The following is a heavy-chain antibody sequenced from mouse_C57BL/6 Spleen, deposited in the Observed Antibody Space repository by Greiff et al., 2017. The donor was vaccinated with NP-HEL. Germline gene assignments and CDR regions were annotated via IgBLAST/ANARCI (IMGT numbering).Heavy chain of an antibody. Sequence: EVQLQQSGPELVKPGASVKISCKASGYSFTGYYMNWVKQSPEKSLEWIGEINPSTGGTTYNQKFKAKATLTVDKSSSTAYMQLKSLTSEDSAVYYCARYYGYYFDYWGQGTTLTVSS. CDR2: INPSTGGT. D-gene: IGHD1-1*01. J-gene: IGHJ2*01. V-gene: IGHV1-42*01. CDR3: ARYYGYYFDY. CDR1: GYSFTGYY.